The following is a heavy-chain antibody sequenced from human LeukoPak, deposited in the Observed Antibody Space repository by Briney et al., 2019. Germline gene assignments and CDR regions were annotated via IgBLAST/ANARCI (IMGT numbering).Heavy chain of an antibody. V-gene: IGHV3-33*01. Sequence: GGSLRLSCAASGFTFSSYGMHWVRQAPGKGLEWVAVIWYDGSNKYYADSVKGRFTISRDNSKTTLYLQMNSLSAEDTAVYYCARDRSGWPDFDYWGQGTLVTVSS. CDR2: IWYDGSNK. J-gene: IGHJ4*02. CDR3: ARDRSGWPDFDY. D-gene: IGHD6-19*01. CDR1: GFTFSSYG.